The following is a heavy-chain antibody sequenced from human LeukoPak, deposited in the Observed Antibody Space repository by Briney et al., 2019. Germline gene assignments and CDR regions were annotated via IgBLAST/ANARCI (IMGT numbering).Heavy chain of an antibody. CDR1: GGSISSYY. CDR2: IYYSGST. D-gene: IGHD3-10*01. V-gene: IGHV4-59*01. Sequence: SETLSLTCTVSGGSISSYYWSWIRQPPGKGLEWIGYIYYSGSTNYNPSLKSRVTISVDTSKNQFSLKLSSVTAADTAVYYCAREGSYYSGMDVWGQGTTVTVSS. CDR3: AREGSYYSGMDV. J-gene: IGHJ6*02.